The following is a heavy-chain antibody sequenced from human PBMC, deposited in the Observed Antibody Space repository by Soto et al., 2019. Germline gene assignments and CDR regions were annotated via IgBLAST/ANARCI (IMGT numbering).Heavy chain of an antibody. Sequence: EVQVMESGGGLVQPGGSLRLSCNFTFSMYSMNWVRQAPGKGLEWVASISSGGTYIKYADSVKGRFTISRDNAKTSVSLLMNSLRVDDTAVYFCTRDQGGSYDSWFDPWGQGTLVTVSS. CDR2: ISSGGTYI. J-gene: IGHJ5*02. CDR3: TRDQGGSYDSWFDP. V-gene: IGHV3-21*01. CDR1: FTFSMYS. D-gene: IGHD1-26*01.